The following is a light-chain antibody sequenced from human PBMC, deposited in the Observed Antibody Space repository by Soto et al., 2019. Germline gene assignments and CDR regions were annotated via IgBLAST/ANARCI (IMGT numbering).Light chain of an antibody. CDR2: EVS. CDR3: SSYGGSNKRYV. J-gene: IGLJ1*01. Sequence: LTQPPSASGSPGQSVTISCTGTCSDVGGYNYVSWYQQHPGKAPKLLIYEVSKRPSGVPDRFSGSKSGNTASLTVSGLQTEDEGDYYCSSYGGSNKRYVFGTGTKVTVL. CDR1: CSDVGGYNY. V-gene: IGLV2-8*01.